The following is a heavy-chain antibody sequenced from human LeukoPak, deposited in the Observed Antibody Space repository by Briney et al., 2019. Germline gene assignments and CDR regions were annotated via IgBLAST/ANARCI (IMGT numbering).Heavy chain of an antibody. CDR2: IYYSGST. D-gene: IGHD3-22*01. J-gene: IGHJ4*02. V-gene: IGHV4-59*08. Sequence: SETLSLTCTVSGGSISSYYWSWIRQPPGKGLEWIGYIYYSGSTNYNPSLKSRVTISVDTSKNQFSLKLSSVTAADTAVYYCARHHSPNYYDSSGYTDYWGQGTLVTVSS. CDR1: GGSISSYY. CDR3: ARHHSPNYYDSSGYTDY.